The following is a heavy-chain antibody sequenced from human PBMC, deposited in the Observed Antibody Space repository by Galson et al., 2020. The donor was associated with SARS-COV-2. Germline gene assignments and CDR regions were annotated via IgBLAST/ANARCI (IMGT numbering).Heavy chain of an antibody. V-gene: IGHV4-38-2*02. J-gene: IGHJ2*01. D-gene: IGHD3-22*01. CDR3: ASQGVNMIVLVTVPGWYFDL. Sequence: SETLSLTCTVSGYSVSTTNYWGWVRQPPGRGLEWIGSVYPSGTTYYNPSLKSRVTISVDTSKNQFSLRLDSVTAADAALYCFASQGVNMIVLVTVPGWYFDLWGRRTLVAVSS. CDR1: GYSVSTTNY. CDR2: VYPSGTT.